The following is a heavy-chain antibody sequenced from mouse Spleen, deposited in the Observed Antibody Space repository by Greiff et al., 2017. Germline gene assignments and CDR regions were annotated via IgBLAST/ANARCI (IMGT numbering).Heavy chain of an antibody. Sequence: EVQLVESGGGLVKPGGSLKLSCAASGFTFSSYAMSWVRQTPEKRLEWVAAINSNGGSTYYPDTVKDRFTISRDNAKNTLYLQMSSLRSEDTALYYCARQHSQYPMDYWGQGTSVTVSS. CDR1: GFTFSSYA. CDR2: INSNGGST. V-gene: IGHV5-6-2*01. D-gene: IGHD6-1*01. J-gene: IGHJ4*01. CDR3: ARQHSQYPMDY.